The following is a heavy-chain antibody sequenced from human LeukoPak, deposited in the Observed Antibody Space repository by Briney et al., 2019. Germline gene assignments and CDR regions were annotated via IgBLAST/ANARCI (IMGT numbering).Heavy chain of an antibody. D-gene: IGHD3-16*01. V-gene: IGHV3-21*01. J-gene: IGHJ4*01. CDR3: VRHADTDSSLAN. CDR2: ICSTSRCI. Sequence: GGSLRLSCAASGFTFSSYSMNWVRRAPGKGLEWVSSICSTSRCIFYADSVKGRFTISRDNAKSSLYLQMNDLRAEDTAVYYCVRHADTDSSLANWGHGPLVTVSS. CDR1: GFTFSSYS.